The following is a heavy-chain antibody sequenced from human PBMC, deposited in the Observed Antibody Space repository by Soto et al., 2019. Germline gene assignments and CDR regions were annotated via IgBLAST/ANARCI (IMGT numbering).Heavy chain of an antibody. Sequence: SETLSLTCGVSGGSLGSSAYYWGWIRQAPGKGLEWIGSINYSGSTYYNPSLKSRVTISVDTSRNQFSLKLSSVTAADTALYYCSRRAPEGFDPWGQGTLVTVSS. CDR1: GGSLGSSAYY. J-gene: IGHJ5*02. CDR3: SRRAPEGFDP. CDR2: INYSGST. V-gene: IGHV4-39*01.